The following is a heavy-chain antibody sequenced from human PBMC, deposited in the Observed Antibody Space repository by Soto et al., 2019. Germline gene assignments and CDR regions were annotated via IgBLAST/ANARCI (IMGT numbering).Heavy chain of an antibody. Sequence: SETLSLTCTVSGGSISNSSYLWGWIRQPPGKGLQWIGSVSYSGSTYYNPSLKSRVTISVDTSKTQSSLRLSSVTAADTAVYYCSRKAVSGPITGFDYWGQGALVTVSS. CDR2: VSYSGST. D-gene: IGHD6-19*01. CDR1: GGSISNSSYL. CDR3: SRKAVSGPITGFDY. V-gene: IGHV4-39*01. J-gene: IGHJ4*02.